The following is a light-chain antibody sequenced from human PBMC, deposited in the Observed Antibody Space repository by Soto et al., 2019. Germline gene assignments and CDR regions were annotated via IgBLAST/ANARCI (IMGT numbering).Light chain of an antibody. CDR1: QSVSSN. CDR2: GAS. J-gene: IGKJ4*02. CDR3: QQYASTSCT. V-gene: IGKV3D-15*01. Sequence: EIEMTQSPSTLSVSPRKVVTVSFMASQSVSSNLAWYQQKPGQAPRLLIYGASTRATGIPDRFSGSGSGTEFTLTISRLEPEDFGAYYCQQYASTSCTFGRGTKVDIK.